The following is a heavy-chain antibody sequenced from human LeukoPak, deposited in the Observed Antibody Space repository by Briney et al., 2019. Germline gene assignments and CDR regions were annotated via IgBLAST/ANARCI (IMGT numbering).Heavy chain of an antibody. CDR3: ARLSGYDIGKAFDI. D-gene: IGHD5-12*01. V-gene: IGHV3-7*03. Sequence: GGSLRLSCAVSGFTFSGFWMSWSRQAPGKGLEWVASINSDGSEGYYADVVKGRFTISRDNAKNSLYLQINSLRAEDTAVYYCARLSGYDIGKAFDIWGQGTMVTVSS. J-gene: IGHJ3*02. CDR2: INSDGSEG. CDR1: GFTFSGFW.